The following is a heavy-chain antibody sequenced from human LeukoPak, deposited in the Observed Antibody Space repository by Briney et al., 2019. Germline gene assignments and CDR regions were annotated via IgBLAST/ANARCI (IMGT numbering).Heavy chain of an antibody. J-gene: IGHJ4*02. Sequence: GRSLRLSCAASGFTFSNYGMHWVRQAPGKGLEWVAFISYDGSNKYYADSVKGRFTISRDNAKNSLYLQMYSLRAEDSAVYYCAREQTRGGDLDFWGQGALVTVSS. D-gene: IGHD2-21*02. CDR2: ISYDGSNK. CDR3: AREQTRGGDLDF. V-gene: IGHV3-30*03. CDR1: GFTFSNYG.